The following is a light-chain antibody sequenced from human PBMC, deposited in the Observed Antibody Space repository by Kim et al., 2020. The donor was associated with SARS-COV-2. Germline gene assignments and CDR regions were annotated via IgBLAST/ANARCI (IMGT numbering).Light chain of an antibody. J-gene: IGLJ2*01. Sequence: PGQTARITCSGDALPKQYAYWYQQKPGQAPVLVIYKDSERPSGSPERFSGSSSGTTVTLTISGVQAEDEADYYCQSADSSGTYPVVFGGGTQLTVL. CDR2: KDS. CDR3: QSADSSGTYPVV. V-gene: IGLV3-25*03. CDR1: ALPKQY.